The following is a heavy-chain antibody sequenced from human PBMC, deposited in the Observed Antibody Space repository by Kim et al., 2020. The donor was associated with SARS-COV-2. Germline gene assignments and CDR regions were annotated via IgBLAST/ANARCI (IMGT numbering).Heavy chain of an antibody. CDR2: ISYDGSNK. CDR3: AHTYGSGSYIHPPFVD. J-gene: IGHJ4*02. D-gene: IGHD3-10*01. Sequence: GGSLRLSCAASGFTFSSYGMHWVRQAPGKGLEWVAVISYDGSNKYYADSVKGRFTISRDNSKNTLYLQMNSLRAEDTAVYYCAHTYGSGSYIHPPFVDWGQGTLVTVSS. V-gene: IGHV3-33*05. CDR1: GFTFSSYG.